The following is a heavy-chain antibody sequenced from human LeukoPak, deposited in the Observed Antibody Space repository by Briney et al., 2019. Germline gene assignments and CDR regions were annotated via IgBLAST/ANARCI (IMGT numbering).Heavy chain of an antibody. CDR2: IYTSGST. CDR1: GGSISSGSYY. J-gene: IGHJ3*02. V-gene: IGHV4-61*02. D-gene: IGHD3-3*01. Sequence: PSQTLSLTCTVSGGSISSGSYYWSWIRQPAGKGLEWIGRIYTSGSTNYNPSPKSRVTISVDTSKTQFSLKLSSVTAADTAVYYCAREDLTIFGVVILADAFDIWGQGTMVTVSS. CDR3: AREDLTIFGVVILADAFDI.